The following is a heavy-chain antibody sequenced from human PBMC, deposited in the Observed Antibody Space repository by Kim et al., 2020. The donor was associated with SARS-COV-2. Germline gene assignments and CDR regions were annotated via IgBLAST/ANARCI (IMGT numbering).Heavy chain of an antibody. CDR3: ARVRDSSSWYEYNWFDP. D-gene: IGHD6-13*01. CDR1: GFTFSSYS. CDR2: ISSSSSYI. J-gene: IGHJ5*02. V-gene: IGHV3-21*01. Sequence: GGSLRLSCAASGFTFSSYSMNWVRQAPGKGLEWVSSISSSSSYIYYADSVKGRFTISRDNAKNSLYLQMNSLRAEDTAVYYCARVRDSSSWYEYNWFDPWGQGTLVTVSS.